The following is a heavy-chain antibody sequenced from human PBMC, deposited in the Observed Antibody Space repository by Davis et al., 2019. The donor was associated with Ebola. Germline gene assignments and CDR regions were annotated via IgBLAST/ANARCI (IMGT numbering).Heavy chain of an antibody. V-gene: IGHV3-21*01. CDR1: GFTFSSYA. J-gene: IGHJ6*02. CDR2: ISSSSSYI. Sequence: GESLKISCAASGFTFSSYAMSWVRQAPGKGLEWVSSISSSSSYIYYADSVKGRFTISRDNAKNSLYLQMNSLRAEDTAVYYCARDSGNYYYYYGMDVWGQGTTVTVSS. CDR3: ARDSGNYYYYYGMDV.